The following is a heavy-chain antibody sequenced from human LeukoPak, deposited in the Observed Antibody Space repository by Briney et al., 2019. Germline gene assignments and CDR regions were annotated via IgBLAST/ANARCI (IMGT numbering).Heavy chain of an antibody. V-gene: IGHV3-48*03. D-gene: IGHD4-17*01. J-gene: IGHJ4*02. Sequence: GGSLRLSCAASGFTFSSYEMNWVRQAPGKGLEWVSYIGSSGSTIYYADSVKGRFTISRDNAKNSLYLQMNSLRAEDTAVYYCARDRSHDYGDYVDYWGQGTLVTVSS. CDR3: ARDRSHDYGDYVDY. CDR2: IGSSGSTI. CDR1: GFTFSSYE.